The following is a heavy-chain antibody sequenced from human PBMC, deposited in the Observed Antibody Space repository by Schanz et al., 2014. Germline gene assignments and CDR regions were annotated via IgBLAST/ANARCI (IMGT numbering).Heavy chain of an antibody. J-gene: IGHJ4*02. CDR2: ISGSGGST. CDR1: GFTFSTYA. CDR3: AKDSTHIDIVLVPTAIDY. D-gene: IGHD2-2*01. Sequence: EVQLLDSGGGLVQPGGSLRLSCAASGFTFSTYAMSWVRQAPGKGLEWVSAISGSGGSTYYADSVEGRFTISRDNSKNTLYLHMNTLRSEDTAVYYCAKDSTHIDIVLVPTAIDYWGQGTLVTVSS. V-gene: IGHV3-23*01.